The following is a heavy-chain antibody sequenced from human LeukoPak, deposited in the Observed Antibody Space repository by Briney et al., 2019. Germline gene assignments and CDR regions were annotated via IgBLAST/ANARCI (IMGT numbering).Heavy chain of an antibody. CDR1: GYTFTGYY. CDR3: AREGGYGDYYYYMDV. Sequence: GASVKVSCTASGYTFTGYYMHWVRQAPGQGLEWMGWINPNSGGTNYAQKFQGRVTMTRDTSISTANMELSRLTSDDTAVYYCAREGGYGDYYYYMDVWGKGTTVTVSS. CDR2: INPNSGGT. D-gene: IGHD5-18*01. J-gene: IGHJ6*03. V-gene: IGHV1-2*02.